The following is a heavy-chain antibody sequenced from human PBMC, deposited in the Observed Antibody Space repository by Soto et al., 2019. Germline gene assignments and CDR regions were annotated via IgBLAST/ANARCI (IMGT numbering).Heavy chain of an antibody. Sequence: PSETLSLTCTVSGGSIISYYWNWIRQPPGKGLEWIGYIYYSGSTNYNPSLKSRVTISVDTSKNQFSLKLGSVTAADTAVYYCARHTEGNTIFGVVIHYYYYMDVWGKGTTVSVSS. V-gene: IGHV4-59*08. CDR1: GGSIISYY. CDR3: ARHTEGNTIFGVVIHYYYYMDV. CDR2: IYYSGST. J-gene: IGHJ6*03. D-gene: IGHD3-3*01.